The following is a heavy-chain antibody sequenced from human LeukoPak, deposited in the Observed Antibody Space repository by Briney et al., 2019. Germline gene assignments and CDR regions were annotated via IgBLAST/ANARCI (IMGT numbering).Heavy chain of an antibody. Sequence: GSLRLSCAASGFTFSIYGMHWVRQAPGKGLEWVAVIWNDGSNKYYADSVKGRFTISRDNSKNTLYLQINSLGTEDMAVYYCARAVGPFDYWGQGTLVTVSS. CDR1: GFTFSIYG. V-gene: IGHV3-33*01. D-gene: IGHD2-15*01. J-gene: IGHJ4*02. CDR2: IWNDGSNK. CDR3: ARAVGPFDY.